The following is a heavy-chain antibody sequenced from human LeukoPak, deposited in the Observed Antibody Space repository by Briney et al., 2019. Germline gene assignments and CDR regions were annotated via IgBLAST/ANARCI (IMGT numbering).Heavy chain of an antibody. CDR2: IYYSGST. J-gene: IGHJ5*02. CDR3: ARESLTWLQSRTSWFDP. Sequence: PSETLSLTCTVSGGSISSSTYFWGWIRQPPGKGLEWIGTIYYSGSTYYNPSLKSRVTISVDSSKNQFSLRLSSVTAADTAVYYCARESLTWLQSRTSWFDPWGQRTLVTVSS. D-gene: IGHD5-24*01. V-gene: IGHV4-39*07. CDR1: GGSISSSTYF.